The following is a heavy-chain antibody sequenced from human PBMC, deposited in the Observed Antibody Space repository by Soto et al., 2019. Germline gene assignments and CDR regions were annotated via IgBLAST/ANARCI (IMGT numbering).Heavy chain of an antibody. Sequence: EVQLLESGGGLVQPGGSLRLSCEVSGVAFSFYSMSWVRQAPGKGLEWVASISGNGGSTYYAASGKGRFTFSRDNSKNTVYLQMNSLRGEDTAVYYCAKDRGGFTSGWEFFDFWGQGTLVTVSS. CDR2: ISGNGGST. V-gene: IGHV3-23*01. J-gene: IGHJ4*02. D-gene: IGHD6-19*01. CDR3: AKDRGGFTSGWEFFDF. CDR1: GVAFSFYS.